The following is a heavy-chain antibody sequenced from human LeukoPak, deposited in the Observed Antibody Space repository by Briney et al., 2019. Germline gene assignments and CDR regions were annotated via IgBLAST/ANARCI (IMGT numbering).Heavy chain of an antibody. CDR2: IKQDGNEK. CDR1: GFTFSSYA. J-gene: IGHJ4*02. Sequence: PGGSLRLSCAASGFTFSSYAMSWVRQAPGKGLEWVANIKQDGNEKYYVDSVKGRFTISRDNAKNSLYLQMNSLRAEDTAVYYCARRNFDYWGQGTLVTVSS. V-gene: IGHV3-7*01. CDR3: ARRNFDY.